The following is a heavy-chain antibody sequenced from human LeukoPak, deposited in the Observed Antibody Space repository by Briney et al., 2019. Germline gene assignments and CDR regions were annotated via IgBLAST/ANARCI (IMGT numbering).Heavy chain of an antibody. CDR1: GGSISSGGYS. CDR3: AREVRDFDILTGYYKRYFDY. CDR2: IYHSGST. J-gene: IGHJ4*02. V-gene: IGHV4-30-2*01. D-gene: IGHD3-9*01. Sequence: SETLSLTCAVSGGSISSGGYSWSWIRQPPGRGLEWIGYIYHSGSTYHNPSLKNPVTISLDRSKNQFSLKLSSVTAADTAVHYCAREVRDFDILTGYYKRYFDYWGQGTLVTASS.